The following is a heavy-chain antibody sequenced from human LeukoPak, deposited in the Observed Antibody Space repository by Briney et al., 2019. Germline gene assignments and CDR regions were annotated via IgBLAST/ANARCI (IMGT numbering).Heavy chain of an antibody. CDR1: GFTFSSYG. J-gene: IGHJ4*02. CDR2: ISYDGSNK. V-gene: IGHV3-30*18. Sequence: GGSRRLSCAASGFTFSSYGMHWFRQAPGKGLEGVAVISYDGSNKYYADSVKGRFTISRDNSKNTLYLQMNSLRAEDTAVYYCAKDPITSPLKSSSAPDYWGQGTLVTVSS. D-gene: IGHD6-25*01. CDR3: AKDPITSPLKSSSAPDY.